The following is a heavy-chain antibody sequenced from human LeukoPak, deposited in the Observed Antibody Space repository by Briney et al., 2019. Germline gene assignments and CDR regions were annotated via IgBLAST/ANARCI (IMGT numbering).Heavy chain of an antibody. V-gene: IGHV3-7*01. Sequence: GGSLRLSCEGSGFTFSNYWMSWVRQAPGKGLEWVANIQQHGSETYYGDSVKGRFTISRDNAKNSLYLQMNSLRAGDTAVYYCATYSSSNGREFQYWGQGTLVTVSS. J-gene: IGHJ1*01. CDR3: ATYSSSNGREFQY. CDR2: IQQHGSET. D-gene: IGHD2-2*01. CDR1: GFTFSNYW.